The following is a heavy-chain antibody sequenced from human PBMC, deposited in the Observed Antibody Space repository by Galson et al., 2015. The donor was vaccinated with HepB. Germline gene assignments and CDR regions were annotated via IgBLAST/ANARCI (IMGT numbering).Heavy chain of an antibody. J-gene: IGHJ3*02. V-gene: IGHV3-74*01. D-gene: IGHD1-26*01. CDR2: INSDGSTT. Sequence: SLRLSCAASGFTFSSYRMHWVRQAPGKGLVWVSRINSDGSTTSYADSVKGRFTISRDNAKNTLYLQMNSLRAEDTAVYYCARDIADSGRDAFDIWGQGTMVTVSS. CDR1: GFTFSSYR. CDR3: ARDIADSGRDAFDI.